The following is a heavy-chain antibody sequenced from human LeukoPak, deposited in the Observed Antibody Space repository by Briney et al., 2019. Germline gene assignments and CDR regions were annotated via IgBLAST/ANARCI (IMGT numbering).Heavy chain of an antibody. CDR1: GFTFSSYG. D-gene: IGHD2-15*01. Sequence: GRSLRLSCAASGFTFSSYGMHWVRQAPGKGLEWVAVISYDGSNKYYADSVKGRFTISRDNSKNMLYLQMNSLRAEDTAVYYCALLATKEVVVAGYYYGMDVWGQGTTVTVSS. CDR3: ALLATKEVVVAGYYYGMDV. J-gene: IGHJ6*02. V-gene: IGHV3-30*03. CDR2: ISYDGSNK.